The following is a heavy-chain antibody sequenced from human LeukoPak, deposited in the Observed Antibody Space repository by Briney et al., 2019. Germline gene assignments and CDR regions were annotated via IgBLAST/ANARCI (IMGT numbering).Heavy chain of an antibody. D-gene: IGHD3-10*01. Sequence: PGRSLRLSCAASGFTFSSYAMHWVRQAPGKGLEWVAVISYDGSNKYYADSVKGRFTISRDNSKNTLYLQMNSLRAEDTAVYYCATLPRGYWGQGTLVTVSS. CDR3: ATLPRGY. CDR1: GFTFSSYA. CDR2: ISYDGSNK. J-gene: IGHJ4*02. V-gene: IGHV3-30*04.